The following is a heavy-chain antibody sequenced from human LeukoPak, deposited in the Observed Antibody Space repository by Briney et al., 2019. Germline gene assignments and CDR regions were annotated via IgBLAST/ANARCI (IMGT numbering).Heavy chain of an antibody. V-gene: IGHV3-23*01. D-gene: IGHD1-14*01. CDR2: ISGSGGST. CDR3: AKNGVRTRLHLLPTGVDY. Sequence: PGGSLRLSCAASGFTFSSYSMNWVRQAPGKGLEWVSAISGSGGSTYYADSVKGRFTISRDNSKNTLYLQMNSLRAEDTAVYYCAKNGVRTRLHLLPTGVDYWGQGTLVTVSS. CDR1: GFTFSSYS. J-gene: IGHJ4*02.